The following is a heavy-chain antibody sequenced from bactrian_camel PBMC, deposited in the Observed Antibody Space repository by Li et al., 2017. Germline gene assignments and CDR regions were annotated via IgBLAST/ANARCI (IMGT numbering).Heavy chain of an antibody. D-gene: IGHD2*01. CDR2: IYTGLGTT. V-gene: IGHV3S40*01. J-gene: IGHJ4*01. CDR3: NIGLCGTWPPGEDNY. CDR1: GWTYSRYS. Sequence: LVESGGGSVQSGGSLTLSCAVSGWTYSRYSLGWFRQAPGKEREGVAAIYTGLGTTYYADSVKGRFTISQDNAESTAYLEMNSVKPEDTAMYYCNIGLCGTWPPGEDNYWGQGTQVTVS.